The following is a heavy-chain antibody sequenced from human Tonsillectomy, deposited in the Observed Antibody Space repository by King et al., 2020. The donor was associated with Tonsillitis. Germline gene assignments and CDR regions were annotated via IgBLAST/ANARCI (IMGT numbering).Heavy chain of an antibody. V-gene: IGHV3-64D*08. CDR3: VRTRYYYDTSGYPD. J-gene: IGHJ4*02. CDR2: ISGNGGST. D-gene: IGHD3-22*01. Sequence: VQLVESGGGFVQPGGSLGLSCSSSTFTFRNYAMHEVRQVPGQGLEYCSTISGNGGSTYYADSVKGRLTISSDNSKNPLYLQMSSLRAEDTAIYYCVRTRYYYDTSGYPDWGQGTLVTVSS. CDR1: TFTFRNYA.